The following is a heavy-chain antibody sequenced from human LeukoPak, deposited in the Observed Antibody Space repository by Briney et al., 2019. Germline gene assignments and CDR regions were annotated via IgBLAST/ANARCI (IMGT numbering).Heavy chain of an antibody. CDR2: IIPIFGTA. V-gene: IGHV1-69*13. Sequence: ASVKVSCKASGGTFSSYAISWVRQAPGQGLEWMGGIIPIFGTANYAQKFQGRVTITADESTSTAYMELSSLRSEDTAVYYCATDRGGNSLDFQHWGQGTLVTVSS. CDR3: ATDRGGNSLDFQH. J-gene: IGHJ1*01. D-gene: IGHD4-23*01. CDR1: GGTFSSYA.